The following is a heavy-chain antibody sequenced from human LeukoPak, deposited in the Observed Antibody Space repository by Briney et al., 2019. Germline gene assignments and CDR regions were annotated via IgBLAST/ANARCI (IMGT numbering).Heavy chain of an antibody. CDR1: GFTFSSYG. CDR3: AKDRDTYYYDSSGYFDY. J-gene: IGHJ4*02. V-gene: IGHV3-30*18. CDR2: ISYDGSNK. D-gene: IGHD3-22*01. Sequence: GGSLRLSCAASGFTFSSYGMHWVRQAPGKGLEWVAVISYDGSNKYYADSVKGRFTISRDNSKNTLYLQMNSLRAEDTAVYYCAKDRDTYYYDSSGYFDYWGQGTLVTVSS.